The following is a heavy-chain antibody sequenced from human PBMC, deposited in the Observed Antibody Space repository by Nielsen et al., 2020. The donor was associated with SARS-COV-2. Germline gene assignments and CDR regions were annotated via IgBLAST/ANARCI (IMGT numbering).Heavy chain of an antibody. J-gene: IGHJ4*02. CDR3: ARVAYCGRDCFSHYFDY. CDR1: GFIFSNYE. Sequence: LSLTCAASGFIFSNYEMNWVRQAPGKGLEWVSYIAGSGSPIHYADSVKGRFTISRDNAKSSLYLQMNSLRVEDTAVYYCARVAYCGRDCFSHYFDYWGQGILVTVSS. V-gene: IGHV3-48*03. D-gene: IGHD2-21*02. CDR2: IAGSGSPI.